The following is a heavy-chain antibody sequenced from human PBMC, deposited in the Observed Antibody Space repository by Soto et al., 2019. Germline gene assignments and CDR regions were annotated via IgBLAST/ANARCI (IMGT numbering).Heavy chain of an antibody. D-gene: IGHD5-12*01. J-gene: IGHJ6*02. CDR1: GYSFTSYW. CDR2: VDPSDSYT. Sequence: GEALKISCKGSGYSFTSYWISWVRQMPGKGLEWGGRVDPSDSYTYYSPSFQGHVTISADKSISTAYLQWSSLKASDTVMYYCARRWYSGYDGSYYYYYYGMDVWGQGTTVTVSS. CDR3: ARRWYSGYDGSYYYYYYGMDV. V-gene: IGHV5-10-1*01.